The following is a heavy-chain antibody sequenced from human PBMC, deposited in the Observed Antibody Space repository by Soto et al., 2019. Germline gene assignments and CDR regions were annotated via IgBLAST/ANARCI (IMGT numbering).Heavy chain of an antibody. D-gene: IGHD3-9*01. CDR3: ARNLNXIFTXYYAPEIY. V-gene: IGHV1-18*01. J-gene: IGHJ4*02. CDR1: GYTFTSYG. Sequence: VXXSCKASGYTFTSYGISWVRQAPGQGLEWMGWISAYNGNTNCAQKLQGRVTMTKDTSTDTAYMELSSLRSEDTAVYYCARNLNXIFTXYYAPEIYWAQGTLVPVSS. CDR2: ISAYNGNT.